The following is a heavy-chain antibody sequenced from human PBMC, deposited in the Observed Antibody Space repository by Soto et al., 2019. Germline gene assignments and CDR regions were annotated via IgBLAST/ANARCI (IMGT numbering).Heavy chain of an antibody. CDR1: GGSISSGGYY. CDR3: ASRKSSPYFDY. J-gene: IGHJ4*02. D-gene: IGHD3-10*01. CDR2: IYYSGST. Sequence: SETLSLTCTVSGGSISSGGYYWSWIRQPPGKGLGWIGNIYYSGSTYYNPSLKSRVTISIDTSKNQFSLKLSSVTAADTAVYYCASRKSSPYFDYWGQGTLVTVSS. V-gene: IGHV4-30-4*01.